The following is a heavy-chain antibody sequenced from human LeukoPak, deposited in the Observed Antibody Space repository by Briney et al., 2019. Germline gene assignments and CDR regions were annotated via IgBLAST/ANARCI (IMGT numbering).Heavy chain of an antibody. V-gene: IGHV4-59*01. Sequence: PSETLSLTCTVSGGSISSYYWSWIRQPPGKGVEWIGYIYYSGSTNYNPSLKSRVTISVDTSKNQFSLKLSSVTAADTAVYYCARGQWRTIFDYWGQGTLVTVSS. CDR1: GGSISSYY. D-gene: IGHD6-19*01. CDR3: ARGQWRTIFDY. J-gene: IGHJ4*02. CDR2: IYYSGST.